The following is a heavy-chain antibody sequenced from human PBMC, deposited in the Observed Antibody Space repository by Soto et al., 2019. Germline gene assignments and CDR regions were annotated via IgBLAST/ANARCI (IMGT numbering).Heavy chain of an antibody. CDR2: INSNSGAT. CDR1: GYTFTGYF. V-gene: IGHV1-2*02. J-gene: IGHJ5*02. D-gene: IGHD3-3*01. CDR3: ARGGGTILAPLP. Sequence: QVQLVQSGAEVKKPGASAKVSCKASGYTFTGYFMHWVRQAPGQGLEWMGWINSNSGATKYAQKFQGRVTLSRDTSISPAYMELSGLRSDVTAVYYCARGGGTILAPLPWGQGTLVTVSS.